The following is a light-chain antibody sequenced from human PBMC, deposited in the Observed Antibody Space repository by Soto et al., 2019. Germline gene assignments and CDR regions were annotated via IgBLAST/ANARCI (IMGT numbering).Light chain of an antibody. Sequence: EIVMTQSPATLSVSPWERATLSCRASQSVSSNLAWYQQKPGQAPRLLIYGASSRATGIPDRFSGSGSGTDFTLTISRLEPEDFAVYYCQQYGSSALTFAEGPRWIS. CDR2: GAS. V-gene: IGKV3-20*01. CDR3: QQYGSSALT. CDR1: QSVSSN. J-gene: IGKJ4*01.